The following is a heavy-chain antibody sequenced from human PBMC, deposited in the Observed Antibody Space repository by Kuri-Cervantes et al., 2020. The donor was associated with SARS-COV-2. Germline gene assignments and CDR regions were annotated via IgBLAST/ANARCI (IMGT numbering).Heavy chain of an antibody. CDR2: IYHSGST. V-gene: IGHV4-4*02. CDR3: AREVCGGDCYFPSGADNWFDP. Sequence: SETLSLTCAVSGGSISSSNWWSWVRQPPGKGLEWIGEIYHSGSTNYNPSLKSRVTMSVDKSKNQFSLKLSSVTAADMAVYYCAREVCGGDCYFPSGADNWFDPWGQGTLVTVSS. D-gene: IGHD2-21*02. CDR1: GGSISSSNW. J-gene: IGHJ5*02.